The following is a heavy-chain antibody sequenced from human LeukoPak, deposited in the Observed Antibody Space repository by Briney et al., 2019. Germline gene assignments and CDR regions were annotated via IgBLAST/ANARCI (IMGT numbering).Heavy chain of an antibody. Sequence: ASVKVSFKVSGYTLTELSMHWVRQALGKGLEWMGGFDPEDGETIYAQKFQGRVTMTEDTSTDTAYMELSSLRSEDTAAYYCATDLFRIDYGSGDTSLDYWGQGTLVTVSS. CDR1: GYTLTELS. D-gene: IGHD3-10*01. V-gene: IGHV1-24*01. CDR2: FDPEDGET. J-gene: IGHJ4*02. CDR3: ATDLFRIDYGSGDTSLDY.